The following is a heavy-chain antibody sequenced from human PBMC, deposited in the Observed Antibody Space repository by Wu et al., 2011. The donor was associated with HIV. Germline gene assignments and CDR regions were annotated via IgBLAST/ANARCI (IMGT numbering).Heavy chain of an antibody. CDR2: IIPIFDTA. CDR3: ALRTRGRFGEWTT. CDR1: GGTFSSYA. J-gene: IGHJ4*02. V-gene: IGHV1-69*18. D-gene: IGHD3-10*01. Sequence: QVQLVQSGAEVKKPGSSVKVSCKASGGTFSSYAISWVRQAPGQGLEWMGRIIPIFDTANYAQKFQGRVTITADESTSTAYMELSSLRSEDTAVYYCALRTRGRFGEWTTWGQGNPGHRLL.